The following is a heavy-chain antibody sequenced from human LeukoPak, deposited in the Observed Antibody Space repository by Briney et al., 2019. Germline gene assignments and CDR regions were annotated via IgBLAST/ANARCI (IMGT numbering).Heavy chain of an antibody. CDR3: AATGSIGMSVVSRGFEI. Sequence: QPGGSLRLSCAASGFTFSSYGTHWVRQAPGKGLEWVAFIRYDGSNKYYADSVKGRFTISRDNSKNTVYLQMNSLRAEDTAVYYCAATGSIGMSVVSRGFEIWGQGTMVTVSS. J-gene: IGHJ3*02. CDR1: GFTFSSYG. CDR2: IRYDGSNK. D-gene: IGHD2-2*01. V-gene: IGHV3-30*02.